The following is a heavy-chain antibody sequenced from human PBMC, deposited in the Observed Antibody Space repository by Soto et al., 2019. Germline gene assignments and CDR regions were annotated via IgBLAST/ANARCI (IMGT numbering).Heavy chain of an antibody. J-gene: IGHJ4*02. CDR2: INPNSGGP. CDR1: GYTFTGYY. D-gene: IGHD1-1*01. CDR3: ARVISQLERRVFDY. Sequence: AASVKVSCTASGYTFTGYYMHWVRGAPGQGLGWMGWINPNSGGPNYAQNLQAWVTMTRDTSISTAYMEPSRLRSDYTAVYYCARVISQLERRVFDYWGQGTLVTVSS. V-gene: IGHV1-2*04.